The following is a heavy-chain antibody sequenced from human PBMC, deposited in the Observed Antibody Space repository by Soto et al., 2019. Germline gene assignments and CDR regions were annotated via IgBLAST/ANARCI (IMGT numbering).Heavy chain of an antibody. CDR1: GFSLSNARMG. CDR2: IFSNDEK. J-gene: IGHJ6*02. CDR3: ARIRCYYYYYGMDV. V-gene: IGHV2-26*01. Sequence: QVTLKESGPVLVKPTETLTLTCTVSGFSLSNARMGVSWIRQPPGTALEWLAHIFSNDEKSYSTSLKSRLTISKDTSKSQVVLTMTNMDPVDTATYYGARIRCYYYYYGMDVWGQGTTVTVS.